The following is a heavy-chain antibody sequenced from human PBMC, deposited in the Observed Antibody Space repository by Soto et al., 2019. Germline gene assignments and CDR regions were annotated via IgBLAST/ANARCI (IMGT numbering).Heavy chain of an antibody. CDR2: INPSGGST. CDR1: GYTFTSYY. Sequence: ASVKVSCKASGYTFTSYYMHWVRQAPGQGLEWMGIINPSGGSTSYAQKFQGRVTMTRDTSTSTVYMELSSLRSEDTAVYYCARGRTSTTVVTHERLDYWGQGTLVTVSS. D-gene: IGHD4-17*01. J-gene: IGHJ4*02. V-gene: IGHV1-46*01. CDR3: ARGRTSTTVVTHERLDY.